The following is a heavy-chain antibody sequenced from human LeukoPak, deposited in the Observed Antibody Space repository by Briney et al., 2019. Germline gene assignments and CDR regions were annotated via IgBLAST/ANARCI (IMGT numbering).Heavy chain of an antibody. CDR3: ARGITMVRGVTDIYYYYYMDV. J-gene: IGHJ6*03. V-gene: IGHV4-4*07. D-gene: IGHD3-10*01. Sequence: PSGTLSLTCTVSGYSISYGYYWGWIRQPAGKGLEWIGRIYTSGSTNYNPSLKSRVTMSVDTSKNQFSLKLSSVTAADTAVYYCARGITMVRGVTDIYYYYYMDVWGKGTTVTISS. CDR1: GYSISYGYY. CDR2: IYTSGST.